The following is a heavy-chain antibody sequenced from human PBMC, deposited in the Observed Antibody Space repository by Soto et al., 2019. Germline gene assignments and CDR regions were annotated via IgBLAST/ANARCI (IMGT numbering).Heavy chain of an antibody. Sequence: GGSLRLSCTTSGFTVSSSHMTWVRQAPGKGLEWVSVIYSGGSSYYAVSVQGRFTISRDNSKNTVYLQMNSLRGEDTAMYYCAKDRFDSSGYYSDYWGQGALVTVSS. CDR2: IYSGGSS. CDR3: AKDRFDSSGYYSDY. J-gene: IGHJ4*02. D-gene: IGHD3-22*01. CDR1: GFTVSSSH. V-gene: IGHV3-53*01.